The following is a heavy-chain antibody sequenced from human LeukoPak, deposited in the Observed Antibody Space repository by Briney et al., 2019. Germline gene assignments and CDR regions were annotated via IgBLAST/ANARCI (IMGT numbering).Heavy chain of an antibody. CDR1: GFTFSSYG. CDR2: IWYDGSNK. J-gene: IGHJ6*02. CDR3: ARENDKYAYYYYYGMDV. Sequence: GGSLRLSRAASGFTFSSYGMHWVRQAPGKGLEWVAVIWYDGSNKYYADSVKGRFTISRDNSKNTLYLQMNSLRAEDTAVYYCARENDKYAYYYYYGMDVWGQGTTVTVSS. V-gene: IGHV3-33*01. D-gene: IGHD2-8*01.